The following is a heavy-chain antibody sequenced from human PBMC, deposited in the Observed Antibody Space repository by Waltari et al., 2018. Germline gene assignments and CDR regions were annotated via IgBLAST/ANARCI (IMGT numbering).Heavy chain of an antibody. J-gene: IGHJ5*02. CDR1: GGSISSSSYY. Sequence: QLQLQESGPGLGKPSETLSLTCTVSGGSISSSSYYWGWSRQPAGEGSEGVGNNYYSGSTNCSSSLKSRITMSVDTSKNHFSLELDSVAAADAAVYYWARGDGSWSYYRTWGQGTLVTVSS. CDR3: ARGDGSWSYYRT. V-gene: IGHV4-39*07. D-gene: IGHD3-10*01. CDR2: NYYSGST.